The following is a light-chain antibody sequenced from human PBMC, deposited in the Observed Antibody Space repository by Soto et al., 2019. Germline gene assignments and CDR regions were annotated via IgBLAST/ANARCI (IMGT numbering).Light chain of an antibody. J-gene: IGLJ2*01. CDR3: SSYTSSSTLV. Sequence: QSALTQPASVSGSTGQSITSSCTGTSSDVGGYNYVSWYQQHPGKAPKLMIYEVSNRPSGVSNRFSGSKSGNTASLTISGLQAEDEADYYCSSYTSSSTLVFGGGTKVTVL. V-gene: IGLV2-14*01. CDR2: EVS. CDR1: SSDVGGYNY.